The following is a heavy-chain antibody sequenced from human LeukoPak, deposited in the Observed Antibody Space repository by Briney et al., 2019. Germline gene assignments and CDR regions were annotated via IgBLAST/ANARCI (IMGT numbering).Heavy chain of an antibody. J-gene: IGHJ6*03. CDR3: ASQDYYYYMDV. CDR1: GFTFSSYS. V-gene: IGHV3-48*01. Sequence: GGSLRLSCAASGFTFSSYSMNWVRQAPGKGLEWVSYISSNSSTIYYADSVKGRFTISRDNAKNSLYLQMNSLRAEDTAVYYCASQDYYYYMDVWGKGTTVTVSS. CDR2: ISSNSSTI.